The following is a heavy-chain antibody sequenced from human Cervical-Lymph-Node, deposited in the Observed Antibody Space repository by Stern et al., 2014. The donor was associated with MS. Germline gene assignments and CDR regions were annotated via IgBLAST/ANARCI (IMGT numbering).Heavy chain of an antibody. Sequence: QVQLVQSGGGEVQPGRSLRLTCEVSGFILSDFVMHWVRQAPGKGLEWVAVMSPDESDRDYTDSVKGRFTISRDNSKNILFLQMNNVRPEDTAVYYCSGGRDDETLDIWGQGTPVTVS. J-gene: IGHJ3*02. CDR2: MSPDESDR. D-gene: IGHD1-1*01. CDR1: GFILSDFV. V-gene: IGHV3-30*04. CDR3: SGGRDDETLDI.